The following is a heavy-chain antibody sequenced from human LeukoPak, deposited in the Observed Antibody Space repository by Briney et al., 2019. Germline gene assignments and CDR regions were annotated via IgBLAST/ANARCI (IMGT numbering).Heavy chain of an antibody. CDR3: ADSSGWDLGY. Sequence: GGSLRLSCAASGFTFSSYWMGWVRQAPGKGLEWVANIQQGGSHKYYVDSVQGRFTISRDNAKNSLYLQMNSLRAEDTAVYYCADSSGWDLGYWGQGTLVTVSS. V-gene: IGHV3-7*01. CDR2: IQQGGSHK. D-gene: IGHD6-19*01. J-gene: IGHJ4*02. CDR1: GFTFSSYW.